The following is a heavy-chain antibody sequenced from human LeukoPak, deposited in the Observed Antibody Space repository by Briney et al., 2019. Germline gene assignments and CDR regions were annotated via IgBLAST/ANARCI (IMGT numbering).Heavy chain of an antibody. V-gene: IGHV3-23*01. Sequence: PGGSLRLSCAASGFTFNKYAIIWVRQAPGKGLEWVSGISGSGGSTYYADSVKGRFTISRDNPKNSVYLQMSSLRAEDTAVYYCLVTTRSRGFDYWGQGTLVTVSS. CDR2: ISGSGGST. J-gene: IGHJ4*02. CDR3: LVTTRSRGFDY. CDR1: GFTFNKYA. D-gene: IGHD1/OR15-1a*01.